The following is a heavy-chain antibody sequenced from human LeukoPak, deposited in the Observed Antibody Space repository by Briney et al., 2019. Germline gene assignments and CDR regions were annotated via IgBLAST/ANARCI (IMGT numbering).Heavy chain of an antibody. CDR3: ARDATDLRYFDWRDVGGFDY. CDR1: GYTFTGYY. V-gene: IGHV1-2*02. CDR2: INPNSGGT. D-gene: IGHD3-9*01. Sequence: ASVKVSCKASGYTFTGYYMHWVGQAPGQGLEWMGWINPNSGGTNYAQKFQGRVTMTRDTSISTAYMELSRLRFDDTAVYYCARDATDLRYFDWRDVGGFDYWGQGTLVTVSS. J-gene: IGHJ4*02.